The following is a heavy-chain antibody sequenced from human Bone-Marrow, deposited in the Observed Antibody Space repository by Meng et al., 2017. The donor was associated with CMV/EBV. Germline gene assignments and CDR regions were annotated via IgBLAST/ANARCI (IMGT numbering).Heavy chain of an antibody. J-gene: IGHJ4*02. CDR1: GFTFSDYY. V-gene: IGHV3-11*01. D-gene: IGHD4-23*01. Sequence: GESLKISCAASGFTFSDYYMSWIRQAPGKGLEWVSYISSSGSTIYYADSVKGRFTISRDNSKNTLYLQMNSLRAEDTAVYYCARGAYYGGNSKVFSYWGQGTLVTVSS. CDR2: ISSSGSTI. CDR3: ARGAYYGGNSKVFSY.